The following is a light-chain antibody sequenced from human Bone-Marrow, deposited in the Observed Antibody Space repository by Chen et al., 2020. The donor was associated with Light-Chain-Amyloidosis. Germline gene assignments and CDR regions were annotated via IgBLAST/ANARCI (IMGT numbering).Light chain of an antibody. CDR1: DLPTKY. CDR3: QSADSSGTYEVI. CDR2: RDT. Sequence: SYELTQPPSVSVSPGQTARITCSGDDLPTKYAYWYQQKPDQAPVLVIHRDTERPAGISEGFSGSSSGTTATLTISRVQAYDEADYHCQSADSSGTYEVIFGGGTKLTVL. J-gene: IGLJ2*01. V-gene: IGLV3-25*03.